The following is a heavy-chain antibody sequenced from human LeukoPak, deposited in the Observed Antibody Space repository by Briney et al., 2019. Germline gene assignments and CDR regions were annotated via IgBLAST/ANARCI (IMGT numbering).Heavy chain of an antibody. CDR3: AKYYNSGWYSPTDF. Sequence: PGGSLRLSCAASGFTFSSYAMSWVRQAPGKGLEWVSGISGSGGSTYCADSVKGRFTISKDKSKNTLYLQMNSLRAEDTAVYYCAKYYNSGWYSPTDFWGQGTLVTVSS. CDR1: GFTFSSYA. J-gene: IGHJ4*02. D-gene: IGHD6-19*01. CDR2: ISGSGGST. V-gene: IGHV3-23*01.